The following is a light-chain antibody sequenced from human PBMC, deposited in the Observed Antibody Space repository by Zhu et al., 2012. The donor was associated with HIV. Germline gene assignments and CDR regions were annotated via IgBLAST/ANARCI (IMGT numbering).Light chain of an antibody. J-gene: IGKJ2*02. CDR1: QAISNP. Sequence: DIQMTQSPSSLSASIGDRVTMSCRASQAISNPLAWYQQKPGKVPKLLLAATSSLQSGVPSRFSGSGSGRNFTLTISSLQPEDFATYYCQQYYGGPTSTFGQGTKVEIK. V-gene: IGKV1-NL1*01. CDR2: ATS. CDR3: QQYYGGPTST.